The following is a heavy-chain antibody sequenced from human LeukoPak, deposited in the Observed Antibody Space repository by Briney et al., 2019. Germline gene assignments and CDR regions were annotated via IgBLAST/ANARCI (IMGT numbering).Heavy chain of an antibody. CDR2: IDAGNGNT. CDR3: ARDSFGSSRPSDF. Sequence: GASVKVSCKASGYTFSSYTLQWVRQAPGQRLEWMGWIDAGNGNTKYSDKFQDRVTITRDTSARIGYMELRSLRSEDTAVYYCARDSFGSSRPSDFWGQGTLVTVSS. D-gene: IGHD3-10*01. CDR1: GYTFSSYT. V-gene: IGHV1-3*01. J-gene: IGHJ4*02.